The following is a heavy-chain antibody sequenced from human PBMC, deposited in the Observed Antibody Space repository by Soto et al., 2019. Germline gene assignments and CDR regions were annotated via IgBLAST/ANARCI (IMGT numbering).Heavy chain of an antibody. Sequence: EVQLVESGGGLVQPGGSLRLSCAASGFSFNTYEMNWVRQAPGRGLEWVSYISSSGSTIYYADSVKGRFTVSRDNGKNSLYLQMNSLRAEDTAVYYCAYGGSCDYWGQGTQVTVSS. CDR3: AYGGSCDY. D-gene: IGHD1-26*01. CDR1: GFSFNTYE. J-gene: IGHJ4*02. CDR2: ISSSGSTI. V-gene: IGHV3-48*03.